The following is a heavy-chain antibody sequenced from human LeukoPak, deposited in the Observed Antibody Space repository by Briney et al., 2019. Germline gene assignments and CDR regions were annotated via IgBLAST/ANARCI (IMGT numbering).Heavy chain of an antibody. Sequence: GGSLRLPCAASGFTFRNYGMSWVRQAPGKGLEWVSVVSDSGSSAYYTDSVKGRFTISRDNSKNTLYLQMNSLRAEDTAVYYCAPDLGGAAWSLDYWGQGTLVTVSS. V-gene: IGHV3-23*01. CDR1: GFTFRNYG. D-gene: IGHD2-15*01. CDR3: APDLGGAAWSLDY. CDR2: VSDSGSSA. J-gene: IGHJ4*02.